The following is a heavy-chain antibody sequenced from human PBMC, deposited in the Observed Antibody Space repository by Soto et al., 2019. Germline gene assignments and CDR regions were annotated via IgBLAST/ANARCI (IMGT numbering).Heavy chain of an antibody. Sequence: QVQLVESGGGVVQPGRSLRLSCAASGFTFSSYAMHWVRQAPGKGLEWVAVISYDGSNKYYADSVKGRFTISRDNSKNTLYLQMNNLRAEDTAVYYCARPPKDYYDSSRPFDYWGQGTLVTVSS. CDR3: ARPPKDYYDSSRPFDY. CDR2: ISYDGSNK. J-gene: IGHJ4*02. D-gene: IGHD3-22*01. CDR1: GFTFSSYA. V-gene: IGHV3-30-3*01.